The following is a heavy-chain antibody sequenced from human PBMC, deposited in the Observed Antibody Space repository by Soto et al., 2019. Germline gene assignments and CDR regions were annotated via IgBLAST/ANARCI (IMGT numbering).Heavy chain of an antibody. D-gene: IGHD3-22*01. Sequence: ASVKVSCKASGYTFTTFGISWVRQAPGQGLEWVGWISANNGNTKYSQKFQGRVTITADKSTSTAYMELSSLRSEDTAVYYCARIRRDYDSSGYAHWYFDLWGRGTLVTVSS. V-gene: IGHV1-18*01. CDR1: GYTFTTFG. CDR3: ARIRRDYDSSGYAHWYFDL. J-gene: IGHJ2*01. CDR2: ISANNGNT.